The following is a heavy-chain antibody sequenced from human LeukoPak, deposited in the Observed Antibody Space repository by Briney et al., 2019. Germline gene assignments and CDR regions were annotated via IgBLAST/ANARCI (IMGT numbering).Heavy chain of an antibody. CDR2: INPNSGGT. CDR1: GYTFTGYY. CDR3: ARSPRGVIITYDY. V-gene: IGHV1-2*02. Sequence: ASVKVSCKASGYTFTGYYMHWVRQAPGQGLEWMGWINPNSGGTNCAQKFQGRVTMTRDTSISTAYMELSRLRSDDTAVYYCARSPRGVIITYDYWGQGTLVTVSS. D-gene: IGHD3-10*01. J-gene: IGHJ4*02.